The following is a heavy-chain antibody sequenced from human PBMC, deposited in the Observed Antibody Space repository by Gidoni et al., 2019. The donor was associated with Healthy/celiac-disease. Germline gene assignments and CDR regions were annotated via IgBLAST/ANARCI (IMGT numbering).Heavy chain of an antibody. CDR1: GFPFSSYA. V-gene: IGHV3-23*01. Sequence: EVQLLESGGGLVQPGGSLSLSCAASGFPFSSYAMSWVRQAPGKGLEWGSAISGSGGSTYYADSVKGRFTISRDNSKNTLYLQMNSLRAEDTAVYYCAKGARRWELLYAFDIWGQGTMVTVTS. CDR2: ISGSGGST. J-gene: IGHJ3*02. CDR3: AKGARRWELLYAFDI. D-gene: IGHD1-26*01.